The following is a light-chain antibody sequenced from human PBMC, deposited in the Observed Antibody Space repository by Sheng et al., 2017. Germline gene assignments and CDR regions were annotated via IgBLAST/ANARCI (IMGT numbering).Light chain of an antibody. CDR2: GNS. J-gene: IGLJ1*01. CDR3: QSYDSSLSGFXV. Sequence: QLVLTQPPSVSGAPGQRVTISCTGSSSNIGAGYDVHWYQQLPGTAPKLLIYGNSNRPSGVPDRFSGSKSGTSASLAITGLQAEDEADYYCQSYDSSLSGFXVFGTGTKVTVL. V-gene: IGLV1-40*01. CDR1: SSNIGAGYD.